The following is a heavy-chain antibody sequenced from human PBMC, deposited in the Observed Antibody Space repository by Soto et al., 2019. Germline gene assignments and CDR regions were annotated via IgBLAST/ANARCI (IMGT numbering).Heavy chain of an antibody. D-gene: IGHD3-22*01. V-gene: IGHV3-23*01. CDR3: AKVSSRDSSGYYYPPYYYYYYGMDV. Sequence: VGSLRLACAASGFTFSSYAMRWVRQAPGKGLEWVSAISGSGGSTYYADSVKGRFTISRDDSKNTLYLQMNSLRAEDTAVYYCAKVSSRDSSGYYYPPYYYYYYGMDVWGQGTTVTVSS. J-gene: IGHJ6*02. CDR1: GFTFSSYA. CDR2: ISGSGGST.